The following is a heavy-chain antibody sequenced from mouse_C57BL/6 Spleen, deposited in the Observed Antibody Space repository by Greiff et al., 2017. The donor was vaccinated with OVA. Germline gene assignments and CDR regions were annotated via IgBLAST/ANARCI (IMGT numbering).Heavy chain of an antibody. CDR2: INPGSGGT. V-gene: IGHV1-54*01. CDR1: GYAFTNYL. D-gene: IGHD3-2*02. CDR3: ARGSSGYDY. J-gene: IGHJ2*01. Sequence: VQLQQSGAELVRPGTSVKVSCKASGYAFTNYLIEWVKQRPGQGLEWIGVINPGSGGTNYNEKFKGKATLTADKSSSTAHMQLSSLTSEDSAVYFCARGSSGYDYWGQGTTLTVSS.